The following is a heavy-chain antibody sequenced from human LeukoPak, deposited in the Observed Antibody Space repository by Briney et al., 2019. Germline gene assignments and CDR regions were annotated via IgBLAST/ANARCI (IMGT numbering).Heavy chain of an antibody. Sequence: PGGSLRLSCAASGFTFINDWMAWVRPAPGKGLEWVGRIKAKAHGGTIEYAAPVKGRFTISRDDSKNTLYLQMNSLKTEDTAVYYCTTDGVGVEGATYDNWGQGTLVSVSS. V-gene: IGHV3-15*01. J-gene: IGHJ4*02. CDR2: IKAKAHGGTI. CDR3: TTDGVGVEGATYDN. CDR1: GFTFINDW. D-gene: IGHD1-26*01.